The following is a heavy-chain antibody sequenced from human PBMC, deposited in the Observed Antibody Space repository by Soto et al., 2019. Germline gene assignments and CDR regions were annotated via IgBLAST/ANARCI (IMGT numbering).Heavy chain of an antibody. CDR3: ATLYDYIWGSYRSDAFDI. CDR1: GFTFSSYG. CDR2: ISYDGSNK. J-gene: IGHJ3*02. D-gene: IGHD3-16*02. Sequence: QVQLVESGGGVVQPGRSLRLSCAASGFTFSSYGMHWVRQAPGKGLEWVEVISYDGSNKYYADSVKGRFTISRDNSTNTLYLQMNSMRAEDTAVYYCATLYDYIWGSYRSDAFDIWGQGTMVTVSS. V-gene: IGHV3-30*03.